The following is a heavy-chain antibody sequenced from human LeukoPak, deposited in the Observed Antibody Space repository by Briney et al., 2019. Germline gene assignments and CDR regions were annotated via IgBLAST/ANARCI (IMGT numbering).Heavy chain of an antibody. Sequence: SETLSLTCTVSGGSISSRSYYWSWIRQPAGKGLEWIVRIYTSRSTNYNPSLKSQVTISVDTSKNQFSLKLSSVTAADTAVYYCARESDLGYCSGGSCAPRNAPYYHYFDYCGQGTLVTVSP. CDR1: GGSISSRSYY. CDR2: IYTSRST. CDR3: ARESDLGYCSGGSCAPRNAPYYHYFDY. D-gene: IGHD2-15*01. V-gene: IGHV4-61*02. J-gene: IGHJ4*02.